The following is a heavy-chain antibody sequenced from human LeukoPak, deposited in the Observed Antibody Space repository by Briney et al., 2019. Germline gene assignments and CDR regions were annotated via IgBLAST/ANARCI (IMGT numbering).Heavy chain of an antibody. D-gene: IGHD1-1*01. J-gene: IGHJ4*02. CDR1: GFTFSSYS. CDR2: ISSSSSTI. CDR3: ARETATFDY. Sequence: PGGSLRLSCAASGFTFSSYSMNWVRQAPGKGLEWVSYISSSSSTIYYADSVRGRFTISRDNAKNTLFLQMNSLRAEDTAVYYCARETATFDYWGQGTLVTVSS. V-gene: IGHV3-48*04.